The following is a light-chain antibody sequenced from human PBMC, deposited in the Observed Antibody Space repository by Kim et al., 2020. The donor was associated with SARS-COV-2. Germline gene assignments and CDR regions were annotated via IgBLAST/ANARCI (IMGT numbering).Light chain of an antibody. V-gene: IGLV6-57*02. CDR3: QSYDNDNHGV. J-gene: IGLJ7*01. Sequence: KTVSISCTSSGGSIASKYVQWYQRRPGSAPTTLIYGDDQRPSGVPDRFSASIDTSSNSASLIISGLKTEDEADYYCQSYDNDNHGVFGGGTQLTVL. CDR2: GDD. CDR1: GGSIASKY.